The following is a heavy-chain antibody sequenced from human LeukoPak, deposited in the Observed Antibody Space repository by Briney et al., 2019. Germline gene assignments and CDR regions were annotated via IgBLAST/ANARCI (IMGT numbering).Heavy chain of an antibody. Sequence: ALRLSCTDSGLNFGDHAMNWVRQAPGKGREWVGFIRSKAYSGTTQYGASVKGRFTISRDDSKSIAYLQMNSLKTEDTAMYFCTRARTYYYDSSGYDPWGQGTLVTVSS. CDR2: IRSKAYSGTT. CDR3: TRARTYYYDSSGYDP. J-gene: IGHJ5*02. V-gene: IGHV3-49*04. CDR1: GLNFGDHA. D-gene: IGHD3-22*01.